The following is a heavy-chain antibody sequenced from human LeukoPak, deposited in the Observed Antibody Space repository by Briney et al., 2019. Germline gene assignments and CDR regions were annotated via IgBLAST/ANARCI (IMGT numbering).Heavy chain of an antibody. Sequence: VASVKVSCKAPGYTFTSYDINWVRQATGQGLEWMGWMNPNSGNTGYAQKFQGRVTMTRNTSISTAYMELSSLRSEDTAVYYCARVKMVRGALKNYYYYFGMDVWSQGTTVTVSS. V-gene: IGHV1-8*01. D-gene: IGHD3-10*01. CDR3: ARVKMVRGALKNYYYYFGMDV. CDR2: MNPNSGNT. J-gene: IGHJ6*02. CDR1: GYTFTSYD.